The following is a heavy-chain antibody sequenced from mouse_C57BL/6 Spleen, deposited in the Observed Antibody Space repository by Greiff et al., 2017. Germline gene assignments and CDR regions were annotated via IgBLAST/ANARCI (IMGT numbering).Heavy chain of an antibody. V-gene: IGHV14-4*01. CDR1: GFNIKDDY. J-gene: IGHJ3*01. Sequence: VQLQQSGAELVRPGASVKLSCTASGFNIKDDYMPWVKQRPEQGLEWIGWIDPENGDTEYASKFQGKATITADTSSNTAYLQLSSLTSEDTAVYYCTTVHGGPLWFADWGQGTLVTVSA. CDR3: TTVHGGPLWFAD. CDR2: IDPENGDT.